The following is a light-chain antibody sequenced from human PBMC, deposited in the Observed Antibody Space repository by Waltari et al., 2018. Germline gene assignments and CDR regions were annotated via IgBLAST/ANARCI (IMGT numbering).Light chain of an antibody. CDR2: TNF. CDR1: SSNIGADYE. CDR3: QSYDSSLSAVV. V-gene: IGLV1-40*01. J-gene: IGLJ2*01. Sequence: QSVLTQSPSVSVAPGQRVTIPCTGSSSNIGADYEVNWYQVLPGAAPKLLIYTNFNRPSGVPDRFSGTRSGTSASLAITGLRPEDEGDYYCQSYDSSLSAVVFGGGTKVTVL.